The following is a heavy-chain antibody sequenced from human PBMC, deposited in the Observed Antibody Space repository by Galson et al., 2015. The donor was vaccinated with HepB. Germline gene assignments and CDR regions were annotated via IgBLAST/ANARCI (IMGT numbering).Heavy chain of an antibody. V-gene: IGHV1-2*06. CDR1: GYTFTGYY. Sequence: SVKVSCKASGYTFTGYYMHWVRQAPGQGLEWMGRINPNSGGTNYAQKFQGRVTMTRDTSISTAYMELSRLRSDDTAVYYCARVSSIAAPIDYWGQGTLVTVSS. D-gene: IGHD6-6*01. J-gene: IGHJ4*02. CDR3: ARVSSIAAPIDY. CDR2: INPNSGGT.